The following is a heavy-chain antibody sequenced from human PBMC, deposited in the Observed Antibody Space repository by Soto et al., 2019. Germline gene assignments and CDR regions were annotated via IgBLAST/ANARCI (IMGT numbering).Heavy chain of an antibody. CDR2: ISNDGSTD. J-gene: IGHJ4*02. D-gene: IGHD2-15*01. CDR3: AKEGVSLSDTSRIQYDY. CDR1: GFTFSTYG. V-gene: IGHV3-30*18. Sequence: GGSLRLSCAASGFTFSTYGMHWVRQAPGKGLQWVAVISNDGSTDYYADSVKGRFTISRDRSTNMVHLQMNSLRVEDSGVYYCAKEGVSLSDTSRIQYDYLGLGAVLPVSA.